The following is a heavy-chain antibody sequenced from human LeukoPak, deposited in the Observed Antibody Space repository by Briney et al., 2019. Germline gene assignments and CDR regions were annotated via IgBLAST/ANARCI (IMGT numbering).Heavy chain of an antibody. CDR2: ISFYNGNT. V-gene: IGHV1-18*01. D-gene: IGHD3-10*01. CDR1: GYIFTSYG. CDR3: ARVIRFGDFLTWFDP. Sequence: ASVKVSCKASGYIFTSYGISWVRQAPGQGLEWMGWISFYNGNTNYAQNLQGRVTMTTDTSTSTAYMELRSLGSDDTAVYYCARVIRFGDFLTWFDPWGQGTLVTVSS. J-gene: IGHJ5*02.